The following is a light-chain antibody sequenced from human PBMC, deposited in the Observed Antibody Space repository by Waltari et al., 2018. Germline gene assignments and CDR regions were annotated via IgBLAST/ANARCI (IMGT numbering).Light chain of an antibody. CDR1: SSNIGSRFD. V-gene: IGLV1-40*01. CDR2: ANN. CDR3: QSYDSSLSAWV. Sequence: QSVLTQPPSVSGAPGQRVTISCTGSSSNIGSRFDVHWYQQVPGTVPKLLLYANNYRPSGVPGRCSGSKSGTSASLAIAGLQAEDEADYYCQSYDSSLSAWVFGGGTKLTVL. J-gene: IGLJ2*01.